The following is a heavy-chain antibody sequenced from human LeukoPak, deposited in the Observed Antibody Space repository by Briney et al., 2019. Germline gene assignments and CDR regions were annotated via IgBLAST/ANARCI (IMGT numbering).Heavy chain of an antibody. J-gene: IGHJ4*02. CDR1: GYTFTSYA. Sequence: ASVKVSCKASGYTFTSYAMHWVRQAPGQRLEWMGWINAGNGNTKYSQEFQGRVTITRDTSASTAYMELSSLRSEDMAVYYCARQYYYGSGSLDYWGQGTLVTVSS. V-gene: IGHV1-3*03. D-gene: IGHD3-10*01. CDR2: INAGNGNT. CDR3: ARQYYYGSGSLDY.